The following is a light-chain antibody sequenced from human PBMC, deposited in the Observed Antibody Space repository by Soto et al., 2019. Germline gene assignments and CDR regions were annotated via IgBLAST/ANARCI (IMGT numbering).Light chain of an antibody. CDR1: SSNIGTKT. J-gene: IGLJ2*01. CDR2: SNN. V-gene: IGLV1-44*01. CDR3: AAWDDSLNGRVV. Sequence: QSVLTQPPSASGTPGQRVTISCSGSSSNIGTKTVNWYQQLPGTAPKLLIYSNNQRPSGVPDRFSGSKSDTSASLAISGLQSEDEADYYCAAWDDSLNGRVVFGGGTKLTVL.